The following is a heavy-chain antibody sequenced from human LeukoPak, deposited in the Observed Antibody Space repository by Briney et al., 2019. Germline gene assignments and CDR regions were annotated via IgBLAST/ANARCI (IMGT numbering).Heavy chain of an antibody. CDR3: ASSSIAARRILLGDY. CDR1: GGTFSSYA. J-gene: IGHJ4*02. V-gene: IGHV1-69*13. CDR2: IIPTFGTA. D-gene: IGHD6-6*01. Sequence: SVKVSCKASGGTFSSYAISWVRQAPGQGLEWMGGIIPTFGTANYAQKFQGRVTITADESTSTAYMELSSLRSEDTAVYYCASSSIAARRILLGDYWGQGTLVTVSS.